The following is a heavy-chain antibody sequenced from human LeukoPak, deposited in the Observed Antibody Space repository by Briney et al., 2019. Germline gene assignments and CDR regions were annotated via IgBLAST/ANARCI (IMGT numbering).Heavy chain of an antibody. CDR3: ARVGYCGADCYPFDY. CDR1: GGSFSDYY. V-gene: IGHV4-34*01. D-gene: IGHD2-21*02. J-gene: IGHJ4*02. Sequence: SETLSLTCAIYGGSFSDYYWSWIRQPPGKGLEWIGEINHRGSTNYNPSLKSRVTISVDTSRNSFSLEMSSVTAADTAVYYCARVGYCGADCYPFDYWGQGTLVTVSS. CDR2: INHRGST.